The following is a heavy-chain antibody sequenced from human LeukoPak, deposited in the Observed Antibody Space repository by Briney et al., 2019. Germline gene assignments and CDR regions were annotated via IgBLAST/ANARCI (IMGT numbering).Heavy chain of an antibody. CDR3: ARGISSGYGN. V-gene: IGHV1-2*02. J-gene: IGHJ4*02. CDR1: GYTFTDYY. D-gene: IGHD6-25*01. Sequence: GASVKVSCKASGYTFTDYYIHWVRQAPGQGLEFMGWINPNSGGTNYAQRLQGRVTMTRDTSILTSYMELTRLTSDDTAEYYCARGISSGYGNWGQGTRVTVSS. CDR2: INPNSGGT.